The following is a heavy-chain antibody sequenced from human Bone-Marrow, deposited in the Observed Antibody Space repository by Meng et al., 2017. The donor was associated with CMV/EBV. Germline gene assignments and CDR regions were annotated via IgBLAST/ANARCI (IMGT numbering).Heavy chain of an antibody. CDR3: ARDWRPGSSTRVYGMDF. D-gene: IGHD2-2*01. Sequence: ASVKVSCKASGYTFTSYGISWVRQAPGQGLEWMGWISAYNGNTNYAQKLQGRVTMTTDTSTSTAYMELRSLGSDDTAVYYCARDWRPGSSTRVYGMDFWGQGTTVTVSS. CDR2: ISAYNGNT. J-gene: IGHJ6*02. V-gene: IGHV1-18*01. CDR1: GYTFTSYG.